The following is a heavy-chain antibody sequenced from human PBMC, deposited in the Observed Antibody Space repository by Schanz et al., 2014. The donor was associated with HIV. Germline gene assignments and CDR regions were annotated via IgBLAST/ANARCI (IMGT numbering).Heavy chain of an antibody. CDR2: ISESGGSP. Sequence: EVQLLESGGGLVQPGGSLRLSCAASGFTFSNYAMTWVRQAPGKGLEWVSSISESGGSPYYADSVKGRFTISRDNSKNTLYLQMNSLRAEDTAVYYCAKGLTIWLQPPFDYWGQGTLVTVSS. V-gene: IGHV3-23*01. CDR1: GFTFSNYA. CDR3: AKGLTIWLQPPFDY. J-gene: IGHJ4*02. D-gene: IGHD5-12*01.